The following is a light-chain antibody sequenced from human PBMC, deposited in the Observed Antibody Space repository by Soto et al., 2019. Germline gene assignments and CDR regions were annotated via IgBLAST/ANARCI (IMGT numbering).Light chain of an antibody. J-gene: IGLJ3*02. CDR2: YDD. Sequence: QAVLTQPPSVSEAPRQRVTISCSGSSSNIGHNDVNWYQQLPGKPPKLVIYYDDLLPSGVSDRFSGSKSGTSASLAISGLQSEDEADDFCSTWDDSLNGPVFGGGTKLTVL. CDR3: STWDDSLNGPV. CDR1: SSNIGHND. V-gene: IGLV1-36*01.